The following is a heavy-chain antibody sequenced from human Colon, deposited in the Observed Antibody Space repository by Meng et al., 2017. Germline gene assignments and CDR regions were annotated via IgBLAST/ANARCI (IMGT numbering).Heavy chain of an antibody. Sequence: GESLKISCAPSGFAFSNYGMHWVRQAPGKGLEWVALIWSHGNNQVYADSVKGRFTISRDNSKNTLFLQMNGLTVEDTAVYYCARDDDRNDNALDMWGQGTRVTVS. J-gene: IGHJ3*02. CDR1: GFAFSNYG. D-gene: IGHD1-1*01. CDR2: IWSHGNNQ. V-gene: IGHV3-33*01. CDR3: ARDDDRNDNALDM.